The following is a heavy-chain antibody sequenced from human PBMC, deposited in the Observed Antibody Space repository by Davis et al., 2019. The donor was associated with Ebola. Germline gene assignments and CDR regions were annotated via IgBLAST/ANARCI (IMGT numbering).Heavy chain of an antibody. Sequence: SETLSPTCAVYGGSSSGYYWSWIRQLPGKGLEWIGEINHSGSTNYNPSLKSRATISVDTSKTQFSLKLSSVTAADTAVYYCARHLRGLSRWGQGTLVTVSS. D-gene: IGHD3-10*01. CDR3: ARHLRGLSR. CDR1: GGSSSGYY. J-gene: IGHJ4*02. CDR2: INHSGST. V-gene: IGHV4-34*01.